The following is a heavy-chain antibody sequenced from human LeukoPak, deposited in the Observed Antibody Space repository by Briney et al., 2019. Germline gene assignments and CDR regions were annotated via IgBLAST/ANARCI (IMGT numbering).Heavy chain of an antibody. CDR3: MRAGDNRGAFDI. D-gene: IGHD1-14*01. J-gene: IGHJ3*02. CDR1: GFTFDDYA. Sequence: GGSLRRSCAASGFTFDDYAMHWVRQAPGKGLEWVSGISWNSGSIGYADSVKGRFTISRDNSKNTLYLQMNSLRAEDTAVYYCMRAGDNRGAFDIWGQGTMVTVSS. CDR2: ISWNSGSI. V-gene: IGHV3-9*01.